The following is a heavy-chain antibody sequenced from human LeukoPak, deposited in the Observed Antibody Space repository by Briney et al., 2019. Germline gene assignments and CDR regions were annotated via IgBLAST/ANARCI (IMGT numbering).Heavy chain of an antibody. J-gene: IGHJ5*02. CDR2: IRSKANSYAT. Sequence: GGSLKLSCAASGFTFSGSAMHWVRQASGKGLEWVGRIRSKANSYATAYAASVKGRFTISRDDSKNTAYLRMNSLKTEDTAVYYCTRPSVYGDPRGAFDPWGQGTLVTVSS. D-gene: IGHD4-17*01. CDR3: TRPSVYGDPRGAFDP. CDR1: GFTFSGSA. V-gene: IGHV3-73*01.